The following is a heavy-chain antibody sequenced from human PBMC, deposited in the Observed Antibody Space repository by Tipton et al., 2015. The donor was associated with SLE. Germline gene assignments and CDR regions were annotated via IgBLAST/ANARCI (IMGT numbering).Heavy chain of an antibody. CDR3: ARTRQQLDGDYYYYMDV. CDR2: IYYDETT. CDR1: GDSIRNENYY. Sequence: TLSLTCTVSGDSIRNENYYWGWFRQPPGKGLEWIAAIYYDETTYYNTSLDSRATISVGMSKNQFSLSLRSVTAADTAVYFCARTRQQLDGDYYYYMDVWGKGTTVIVSS. J-gene: IGHJ6*03. V-gene: IGHV4-39*01. D-gene: IGHD6-13*01.